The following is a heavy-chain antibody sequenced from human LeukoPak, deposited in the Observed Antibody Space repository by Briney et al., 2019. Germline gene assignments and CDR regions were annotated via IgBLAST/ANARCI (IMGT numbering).Heavy chain of an antibody. V-gene: IGHV3-30*18. CDR3: AKDGSVRGPRVGAYDY. CDR2: ISYDGSNK. J-gene: IGHJ4*02. CDR1: GFTFSSYG. Sequence: GRSLTLSCAASGFTFSSYGMHWVRQAPGKGLEWVAVISYDGSNKYYADSVKGRFTISRDNSKNTLYLQMNSLRAEDTAVYYCAKDGSVRGPRVGAYDYWGQGTLVTVSS. D-gene: IGHD1-26*01.